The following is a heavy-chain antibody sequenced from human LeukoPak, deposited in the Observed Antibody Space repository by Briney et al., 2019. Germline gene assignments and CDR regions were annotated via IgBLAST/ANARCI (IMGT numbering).Heavy chain of an antibody. V-gene: IGHV4-39*01. CDR3: ARQPALTHPHFDY. J-gene: IGHJ4*02. CDR1: GGSISTSAYY. CDR2: IYYSGNT. Sequence: SETLSFTCIVSGGSISTSAYYWGWIRQPPGEGLQWIGSIYYSGNTYYNSSLKSRVTISVDTSTSQFSLRLSSVTAADTAVYYCARQPALTHPHFDYWGQGTLVTVSS.